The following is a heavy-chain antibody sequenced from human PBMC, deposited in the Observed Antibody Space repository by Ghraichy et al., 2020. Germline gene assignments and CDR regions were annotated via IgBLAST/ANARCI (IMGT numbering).Heavy chain of an antibody. V-gene: IGHV1-69*13. CDR1: GGTFSSYA. J-gene: IGHJ4*02. Sequence: SVKVSCKASGGTFSSYAISWVRQAPGQGLEWMGGIIPIFGTANYAQKFQGRVTITADESTSTAYMELSSLRSEDTAVYYCARGYYYDSSGYPVKYYFDYWGQGTLVTVSS. CDR3: ARGYYYDSSGYPVKYYFDY. D-gene: IGHD3-22*01. CDR2: IIPIFGTA.